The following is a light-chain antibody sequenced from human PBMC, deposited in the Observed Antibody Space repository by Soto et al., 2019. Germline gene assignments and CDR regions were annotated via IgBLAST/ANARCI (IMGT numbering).Light chain of an antibody. Sequence: DIQMTQSPSTLSTSVGDRVTITCWASHNINSWLAWYQQKPGRAPKFLIYKASDLENGVPSRFSGSGSGTEFALTISSLQPDDFATYYCQQYDSYPLTFGGGTK. J-gene: IGKJ4*01. CDR3: QQYDSYPLT. CDR1: HNINSW. CDR2: KAS. V-gene: IGKV1-5*03.